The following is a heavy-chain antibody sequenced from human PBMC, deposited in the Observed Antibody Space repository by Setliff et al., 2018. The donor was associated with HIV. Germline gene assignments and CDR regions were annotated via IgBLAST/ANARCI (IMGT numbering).Heavy chain of an antibody. D-gene: IGHD6-19*01. V-gene: IGHV1-18*01. CDR1: GDTNPSDA. CDR2: ISGYNGNT. J-gene: IGHJ3*02. CDR3: ATITVAGTGAFDI. Sequence: ASVKVSCKASGDTNPSDAISWVRQAPGQGLEWMGWISGYNGNTKYAQNMQGRVTMTTDTSTTTSYMELRSLRSDDTAVYYCATITVAGTGAFDIWGQGTMVTVSS.